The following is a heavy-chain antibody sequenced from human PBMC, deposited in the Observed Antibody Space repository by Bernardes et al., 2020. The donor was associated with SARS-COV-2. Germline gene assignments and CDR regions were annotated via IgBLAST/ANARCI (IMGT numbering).Heavy chain of an antibody. CDR1: GFNASDHY. J-gene: IGHJ4*02. CDR3: SAASANGNHPGDY. CDR2: SRNKANGYTT. D-gene: IGHD2-8*01. Sequence: GGSLRLSCTASGFNASDHYMDWVRQAPGTGLEWVGRSRNKANGYTTEYAASVKGRFIISRDDSKNSVDLQMTSLKTDDTAVYLCSAASANGNHPGDYWGQGTLVTVSS. V-gene: IGHV3-72*01.